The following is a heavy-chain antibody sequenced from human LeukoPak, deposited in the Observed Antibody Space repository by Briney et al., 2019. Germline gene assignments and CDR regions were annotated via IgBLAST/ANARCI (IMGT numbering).Heavy chain of an antibody. V-gene: IGHV3-30-3*01. CDR3: ARNERRDFRRAYFDY. Sequence: PGGSLRLSCAASGFTFSSYAMHWVRQAPGKGLEWVAVISYDGSNKYYADSVKGRFTISRDNSKNTLYLQMNSLRAEDTAVYYCARNERRDFRRAYFDYWGQGTLVTVSS. D-gene: IGHD5-24*01. CDR1: GFTFSSYA. CDR2: ISYDGSNK. J-gene: IGHJ4*02.